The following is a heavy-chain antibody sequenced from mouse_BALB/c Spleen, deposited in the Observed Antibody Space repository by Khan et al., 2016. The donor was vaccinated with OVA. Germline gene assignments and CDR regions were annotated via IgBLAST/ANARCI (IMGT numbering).Heavy chain of an antibody. CDR1: GYTFTSYW. Sequence: VQLQESGAELAKPGASVKMSCKASGYTFTSYWMHWVKQRPGPGLEWIGYINPSTGYTEYNQKFKDKATLTADKSSSTAYMQLSSLTSEDSAVYYCANHGSSSAWFTYWGQGTLVTVSA. CDR3: ANHGSSSAWFTY. J-gene: IGHJ3*01. CDR2: INPSTGYT. V-gene: IGHV1-7*01. D-gene: IGHD1-1*01.